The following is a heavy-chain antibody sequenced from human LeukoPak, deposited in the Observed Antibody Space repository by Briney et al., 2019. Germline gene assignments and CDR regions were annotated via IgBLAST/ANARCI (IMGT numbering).Heavy chain of an antibody. J-gene: IGHJ3*02. CDR1: GFTFSSYW. D-gene: IGHD6-19*01. Sequence: GGSLRLSCAASGFTFSSYWMHWVRQAPGKGLVWVSRIISDGSSTSYADSVKGRFTISRDNAKNTPFLQMNSLRAEDTALYYCAREDVDITVATSGAFDIWGQGTMVTVSS. V-gene: IGHV3-74*01. CDR3: AREDVDITVATSGAFDI. CDR2: IISDGSST.